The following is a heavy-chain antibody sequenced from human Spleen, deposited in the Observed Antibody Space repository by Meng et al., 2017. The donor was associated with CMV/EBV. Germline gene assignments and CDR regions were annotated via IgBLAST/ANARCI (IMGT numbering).Heavy chain of an antibody. V-gene: IGHV4-34*01. J-gene: IGHJ6*02. Sequence: GSLRLSCAVYGGSFSGYYWSWIRQPPGKGLEWIGEINHSGSTNYNPSLKSRVTISVDTSKNLFSLKLSSVTAADTAVYYCARDRGGYCNTTSCYLLGFLSGMDVWGQGTTVTVSS. CDR3: ARDRGGYCNTTSCYLLGFLSGMDV. D-gene: IGHD2-2*01. CDR2: INHSGST. CDR1: GGSFSGYY.